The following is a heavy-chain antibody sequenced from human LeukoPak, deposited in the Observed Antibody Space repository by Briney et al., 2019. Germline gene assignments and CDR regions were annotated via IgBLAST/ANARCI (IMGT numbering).Heavy chain of an antibody. CDR3: ARGYSGYYYY. D-gene: IGHD5-12*01. J-gene: IGHJ4*02. CDR2: IDGDGSST. V-gene: IGHV3-74*01. CDR1: GFTFSSYW. Sequence: GGSLRLSCAASGFTFSSYWMQWVRQAPGKGLVWVSRIDGDGSSTNYADSVKGRFTISRDNAKNTLYLQMNSLRAEDTAVYYCARGYSGYYYYWGQGTLVTVSS.